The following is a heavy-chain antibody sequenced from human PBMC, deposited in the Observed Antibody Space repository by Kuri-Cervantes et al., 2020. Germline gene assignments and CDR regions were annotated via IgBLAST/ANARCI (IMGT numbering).Heavy chain of an antibody. J-gene: IGHJ3*02. Sequence: SETLSLTCTVSGGSISSYYWSWIRRPPGKGLEWIGEINHSGSTNYNPSLKSRVTISEDTSKNQFSLKLSSVTAADTAVYYCARDGCSSTSCYYFSAFDIWGQGTMVTVSS. CDR1: GGSISSYY. V-gene: IGHV4-59*12. CDR2: INHSGST. CDR3: ARDGCSSTSCYYFSAFDI. D-gene: IGHD2-2*01.